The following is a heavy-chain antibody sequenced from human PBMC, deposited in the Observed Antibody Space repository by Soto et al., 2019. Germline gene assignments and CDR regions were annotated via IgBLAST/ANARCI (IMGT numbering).Heavy chain of an antibody. CDR3: ARTAKYYDFWSGYYREGAFDI. V-gene: IGHV4-31*03. D-gene: IGHD3-3*01. Sequence: SETLSLTCTVSGGSISSGGYYWSWIRQHPGKGLEWIGYIYYSGSTYYNPSPKSRVTISVDTSKNQFSLKLSSVTAADTAVYYCARTAKYYDFWSGYYREGAFDIWGQGTMVTVSS. CDR2: IYYSGST. CDR1: GGSISSGGYY. J-gene: IGHJ3*02.